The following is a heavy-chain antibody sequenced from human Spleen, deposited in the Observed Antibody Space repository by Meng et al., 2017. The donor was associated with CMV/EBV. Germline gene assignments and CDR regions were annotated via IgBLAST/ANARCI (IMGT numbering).Heavy chain of an antibody. D-gene: IGHD2-2*02. CDR1: GYTFTGYY. V-gene: IGHV1-2*02. CDR3: AISIVVVPAAIPGWFDP. Sequence: ASVKVSCKTSGYTFTGYYMHWVRQAPGQGLEWMGWIDPNSGDTNFAQKFQGRVTMTRDTSISTAYMELSRLRSDDTAVYYCAISIVVVPAAIPGWFDPWGQGTLVTVSS. CDR2: IDPNSGDT. J-gene: IGHJ5*02.